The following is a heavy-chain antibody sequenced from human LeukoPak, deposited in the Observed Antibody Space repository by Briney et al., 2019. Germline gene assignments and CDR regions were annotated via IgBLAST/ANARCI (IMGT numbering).Heavy chain of an antibody. D-gene: IGHD3-10*01. CDR1: GYSCTRYF. Sequence: ASVKVSCKASGYSCTRYFIHWVRQAPGQGLEWMGIIIPSDGSTSYAQKFQGRVTMTRDTSTSTVYMELSSLRSEDTAVDYCARGKVVTMVRGVIITYFDYWGQGTLVTVSS. CDR3: ARGKVVTMVRGVIITYFDY. CDR2: IIPSDGST. V-gene: IGHV1-46*01. J-gene: IGHJ4*02.